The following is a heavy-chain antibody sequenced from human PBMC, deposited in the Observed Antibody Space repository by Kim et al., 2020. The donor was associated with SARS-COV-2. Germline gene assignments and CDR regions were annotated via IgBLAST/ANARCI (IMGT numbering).Heavy chain of an antibody. V-gene: IGHV4-31*03. CDR1: GGSISSGGYY. CDR2: IYYSGST. CDR3: ARAHRTIFGVVEYMDV. J-gene: IGHJ6*02. D-gene: IGHD3-3*01. Sequence: SETLSLTCTVSGGSISSGGYYWSWIRQHPGKGLEWIGYIYYSGSTYYNPSLKSRVTISVDTSKNQFSLKLSSVTAADTAVYYCARAHRTIFGVVEYMDVWGQETTVTGSS.